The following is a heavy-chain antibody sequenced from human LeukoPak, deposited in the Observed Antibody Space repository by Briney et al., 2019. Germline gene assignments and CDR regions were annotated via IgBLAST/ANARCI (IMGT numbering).Heavy chain of an antibody. CDR1: GFTFSSYA. Sequence: GGSLRLSCAASGFTFSSYAMHRVRQAPGKGLEWVAVISYDGSNKYYADSVKGRFTISRDNSKNTLYLQMNSLRAEDTAVYYCARDSIPTYYYDSSGYNFDYWGQGTLVTVSS. CDR2: ISYDGSNK. D-gene: IGHD3-22*01. CDR3: ARDSIPTYYYDSSGYNFDY. V-gene: IGHV3-30*01. J-gene: IGHJ4*02.